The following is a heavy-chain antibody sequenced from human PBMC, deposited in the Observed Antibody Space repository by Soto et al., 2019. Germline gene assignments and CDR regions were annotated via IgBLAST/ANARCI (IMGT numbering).Heavy chain of an antibody. CDR2: ISGSGGTT. J-gene: IGHJ4*02. V-gene: IGHV3-23*01. CDR3: AKGSSGWYERFDY. D-gene: IGHD6-19*01. CDR1: GFTFSSYV. Sequence: EVPLLESGGGLVQPGGSLRLSCAASGFTFSSYVMSWVRQAPGKGLEWVSAISGSGGTTYYADSVQGRFTISRDNSKNTLYLQMNSLRAEDTAVYYCAKGSSGWYERFDYWGQGTLVTVSS.